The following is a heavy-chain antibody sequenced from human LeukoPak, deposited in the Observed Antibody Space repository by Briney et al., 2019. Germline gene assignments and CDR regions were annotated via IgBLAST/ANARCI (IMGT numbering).Heavy chain of an antibody. D-gene: IGHD3-3*01. CDR3: ARHPHPLYYDFWSGYPTENWFDP. J-gene: IGHJ5*02. CDR2: IYYSGST. CDR1: GGSISSSSYY. V-gene: IGHV4-39*01. Sequence: SETLSLTCTVSGGSISSSSYYWGWIRQPPGKGLEWIGSIYYSGSTYYNPSLKSRVTISVDTSKNQFSLKLSSVTAADTAVYYCARHPHPLYYDFWSGYPTENWFDPWGQGTLVTVSS.